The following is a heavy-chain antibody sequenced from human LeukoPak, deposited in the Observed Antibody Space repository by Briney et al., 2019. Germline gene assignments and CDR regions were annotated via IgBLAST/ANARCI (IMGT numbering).Heavy chain of an antibody. D-gene: IGHD3-10*01. CDR3: ARDHGFGESPENYHYYYMDV. CDR2: INPNSGGT. CDR1: GYTFTGYY. Sequence: GASVKVSCKASGYTFTGYYMHWVRQAPGQGLEWMGWINPNSGGTNYAQKFQGRVTMTRDTSISTAYMELSRLRSDDTAVYYCARDHGFGESPENYHYYYMDVWGKGTTVTISS. J-gene: IGHJ6*03. V-gene: IGHV1-2*02.